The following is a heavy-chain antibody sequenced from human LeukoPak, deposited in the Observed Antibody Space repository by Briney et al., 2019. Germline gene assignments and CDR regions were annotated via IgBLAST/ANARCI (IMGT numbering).Heavy chain of an antibody. Sequence: PSETLSLTCTVSGGSIGSYYWSGIRQPAGKGLEWIGRIYTRGSTNYNPSLKSRVTMSVDTSKTHFSLKLSSVTAADTAVYYCAGRIAVAGGAFDYWGQGTLVTVSS. CDR3: AGRIAVAGGAFDY. CDR2: IYTRGST. D-gene: IGHD6-19*01. CDR1: GGSIGSYY. J-gene: IGHJ4*02. V-gene: IGHV4-4*07.